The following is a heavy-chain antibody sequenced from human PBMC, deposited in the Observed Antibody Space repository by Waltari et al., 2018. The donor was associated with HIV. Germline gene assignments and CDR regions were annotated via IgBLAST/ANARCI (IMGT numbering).Heavy chain of an antibody. CDR2: INSDGSST. Sequence: EVQLVESGGGLVQPGGSLRPSCAASGFPFGSHWMHWVRQAPGKGLVWVSRINSDGSSTNYADSVKGRFTISRDNAKNTVYLQMNSLRAEDTALYYCASLYNYVWGSPPPFDYWGQGTLVTVSS. V-gene: IGHV3-74*01. D-gene: IGHD3-16*01. J-gene: IGHJ4*02. CDR1: GFPFGSHW. CDR3: ASLYNYVWGSPPPFDY.